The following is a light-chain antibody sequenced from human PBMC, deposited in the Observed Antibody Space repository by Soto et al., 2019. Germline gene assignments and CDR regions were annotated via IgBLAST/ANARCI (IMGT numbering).Light chain of an antibody. V-gene: IGKV3-20*01. J-gene: IGKJ2*01. CDR1: QSVTSNF. CDR3: QQYASSPYT. CDR2: GVS. Sequence: EIVLTQSPGTLSLSPGERATLSCRASQSVTSNFLAWYQQRPGQAPRLLIYGVSDRVTGIPDKFSGSGYGKDFTLTISSLEPEDFAVYYCQQYASSPYTFGQGTKVEI.